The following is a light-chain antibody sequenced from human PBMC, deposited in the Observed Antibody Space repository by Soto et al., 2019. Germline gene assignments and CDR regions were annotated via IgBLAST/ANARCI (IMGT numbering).Light chain of an antibody. CDR2: EVS. CDR1: SSDVGGYRY. V-gene: IGLV2-14*01. Sequence: QSALTQPASVSGSPGQSISISCTGTSSDVGGYRYVSWYQQNPGRAPKLMIYEVSNRPSGVSNRFSGSKSGNTASLTISGLQAEDEADYFCSSYTTRNTVLFGGGTQLTVL. CDR3: SSYTTRNTVL. J-gene: IGLJ2*01.